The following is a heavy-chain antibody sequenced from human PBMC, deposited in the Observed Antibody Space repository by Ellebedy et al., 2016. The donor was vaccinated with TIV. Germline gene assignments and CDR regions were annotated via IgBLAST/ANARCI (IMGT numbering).Heavy chain of an antibody. CDR2: IKQDGSVK. J-gene: IGHJ4*02. Sequence: PGGSLRLSCVGSGFPFKTFWMSWVRQAPGKGLEWVAGIKQDGSVKDYLDSVKGRFTISRDNAKNSLYLQMDSLRVEDTGVYYCATQWELYDWGQGTPVTVSS. D-gene: IGHD1-26*01. CDR3: ATQWELYD. CDR1: GFPFKTFW. V-gene: IGHV3-7*01.